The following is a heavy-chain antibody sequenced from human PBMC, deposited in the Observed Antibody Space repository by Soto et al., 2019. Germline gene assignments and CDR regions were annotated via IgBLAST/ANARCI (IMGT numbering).Heavy chain of an antibody. Sequence: GALRLYCAASGFTFSSYGLHWVRQAPGKGLEWVAVIWSDGSNKYYADSVKGRFTISRDNSQNTLYLQMNSLRAEDTAVYYCAREFWSGPFDYWGQGTLVTVSS. D-gene: IGHD3-3*01. V-gene: IGHV3-33*01. CDR3: AREFWSGPFDY. J-gene: IGHJ4*02. CDR2: IWSDGSNK. CDR1: GFTFSSYG.